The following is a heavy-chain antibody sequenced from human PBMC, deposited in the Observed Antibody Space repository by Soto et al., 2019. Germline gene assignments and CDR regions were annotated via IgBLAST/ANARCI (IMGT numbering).Heavy chain of an antibody. Sequence: GGSLRLSCAASGFTFSTYGMHWVRQAPGKGLEWVSTTSHDGSEKYYADSVMGRLAISRDNSKNTLYLQIDSLRVEDTAMYYCANDRVVGSGWDIDYWGQGTLVTVSS. V-gene: IGHV3-30*18. CDR1: GFTFSTYG. CDR2: TSHDGSEK. CDR3: ANDRVVGSGWDIDY. J-gene: IGHJ4*02. D-gene: IGHD6-19*01.